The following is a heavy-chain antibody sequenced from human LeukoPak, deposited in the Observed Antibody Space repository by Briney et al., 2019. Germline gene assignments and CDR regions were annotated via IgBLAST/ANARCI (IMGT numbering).Heavy chain of an antibody. Sequence: SGPTLVKPTQTLTLTCTFSGFSLSTSGVGVGWIRQPPGKALEWLALIYWDDDKRYSPSLKSRLTITEDTSKNQVVLTMTNMDPVDTATYYCAHLPSDESSGWYVYYDSSGYRRPWFDPWGQGTLVTVSS. V-gene: IGHV2-5*02. D-gene: IGHD3-22*01. J-gene: IGHJ5*02. CDR2: IYWDDDK. CDR1: GFSLSTSGVG. CDR3: AHLPSDESSGWYVYYDSSGYRRPWFDP.